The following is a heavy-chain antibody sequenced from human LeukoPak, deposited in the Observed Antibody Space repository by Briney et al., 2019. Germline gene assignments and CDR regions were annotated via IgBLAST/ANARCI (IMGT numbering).Heavy chain of an antibody. J-gene: IGHJ4*02. V-gene: IGHV3-33*01. D-gene: IGHD2-15*01. CDR1: GFTFSSYG. CDR3: ARDSRIRSGDY. Sequence: GGSLRLSCAASGFTFSSYGMHWVRQAPGKGLEWVAVIWYDGSNKYYADSVKGRFTISRDNSKNTLYPQMNSLRAEDTAVYYCARDSRIRSGDYWGQGTLVTVSS. CDR2: IWYDGSNK.